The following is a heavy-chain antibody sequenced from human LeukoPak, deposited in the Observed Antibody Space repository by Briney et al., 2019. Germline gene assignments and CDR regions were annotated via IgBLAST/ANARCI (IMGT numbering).Heavy chain of an antibody. CDR3: AREEFYYGSGSYYYYGMDV. CDR1: GGSISSGDYY. J-gene: IGHJ6*04. Sequence: SETLSLTCTVSGGSISSGDYYWSWIRQPPGKGLEWIGYIYYSGGTYYNPSLKSRVTISVDTSKNQFSLKLSSVTAADTAVYYCAREEFYYGSGSYYYYGMDVWGKGTTVTVSS. V-gene: IGHV4-30-4*01. D-gene: IGHD3-10*01. CDR2: IYYSGGT.